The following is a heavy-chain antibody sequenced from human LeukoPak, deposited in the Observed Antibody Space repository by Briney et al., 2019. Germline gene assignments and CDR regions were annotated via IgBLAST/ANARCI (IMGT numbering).Heavy chain of an antibody. CDR1: GGTFSSYA. V-gene: IGHV1-69*04. J-gene: IGHJ4*02. D-gene: IGHD3-22*01. CDR3: ASPAGDSSGNRDY. CDR2: IIPILGIA. Sequence: SVKVSCKASGGTFSSYAISWVRQAPGQGLEWMGRIIPILGIANYAQKFQGRVTITADKSTSTAYMELSSLRSEDTAVYYCASPAGDSSGNRDYWGQGTLVTVSS.